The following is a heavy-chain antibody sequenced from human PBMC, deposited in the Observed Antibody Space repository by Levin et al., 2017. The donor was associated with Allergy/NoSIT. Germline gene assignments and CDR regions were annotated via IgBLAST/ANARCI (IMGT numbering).Heavy chain of an antibody. V-gene: IGHV3-23*01. D-gene: IGHD4-17*01. CDR1: GFTFSSYA. Sequence: ETLSLTCAASGFTFSSYAMSWVRQAPGKGLEWVSAISGSGGSTYYADSVKGRFTISRDNSKNTLYLQMNSLRAEDTAVYYCAKFSGDYRAYWYFDLWGRGTLVTVSS. J-gene: IGHJ2*01. CDR2: ISGSGGST. CDR3: AKFSGDYRAYWYFDL.